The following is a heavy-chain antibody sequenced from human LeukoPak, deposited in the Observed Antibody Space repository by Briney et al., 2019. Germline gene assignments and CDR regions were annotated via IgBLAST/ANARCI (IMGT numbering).Heavy chain of an antibody. CDR3: TCSWSDAFDI. D-gene: IGHD2-15*01. V-gene: IGHV1-2*04. J-gene: IGHJ3*02. Sequence: ASVKVSCKSFGYTFTNYYMHWVRQAPGQGLEWMGWINPNSGDTNYAQKFQGWVSMTRDTSISTAYMELSRLRSDDTAVYYCTCSWSDAFDIWGQGTMVTVSS. CDR2: INPNSGDT. CDR1: GYTFTNYY.